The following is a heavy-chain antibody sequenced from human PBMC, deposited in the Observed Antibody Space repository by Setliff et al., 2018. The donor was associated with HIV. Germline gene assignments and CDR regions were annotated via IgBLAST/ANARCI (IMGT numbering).Heavy chain of an antibody. V-gene: IGHV4-4*02. CDR1: GFTFSRSDM. Sequence: GSLRLSCAASGFTFSRSDMSWVRQAPGKGLEWIGEIYHSEYTNYNPSLKNRLAITLDKPRNQFSLKLTSVTAADTAVYYCGRARSSWYNTSPYYFDLWGQGTLVTVSS. CDR2: IYHSEYT. CDR3: GRARSSWYNTSPYYFDL. D-gene: IGHD1-20*01. J-gene: IGHJ4*02.